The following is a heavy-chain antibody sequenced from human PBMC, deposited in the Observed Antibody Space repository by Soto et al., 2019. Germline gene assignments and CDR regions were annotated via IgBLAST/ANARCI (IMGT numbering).Heavy chain of an antibody. CDR3: ARVSWRRIYFVF. D-gene: IGHD5-12*01. CDR1: GDTISTGGYT. V-gene: IGHV4-61*08. Sequence: PSETLSLTCDVSGDTISTGGYTWAWIRQPPGKGLEWIGYIYYSGSTNYNPSLKSRVTISVDTSKNQFSLKLSSVTAADTAVYYFARVSWRRIYFVFWGKGT. J-gene: IGHJ4*02. CDR2: IYYSGST.